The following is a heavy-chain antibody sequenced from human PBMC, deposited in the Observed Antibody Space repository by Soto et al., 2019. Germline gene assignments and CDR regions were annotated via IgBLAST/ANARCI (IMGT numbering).Heavy chain of an antibody. CDR1: GYTFTSYA. CDR2: INAGNGNT. CDR3: ASESYGGEFDY. J-gene: IGHJ4*02. D-gene: IGHD4-17*01. Sequence: QGQLVQSGAEEKKPGASVKVSCKASGYTFTSYAMHWVRQAPGQRLEWMGWINAGNGNTKYSQKFQGRVTITRDTTASAAYMELRSLRSEDTAVYYCASESYGGEFDYWGQGTLVTVSS. V-gene: IGHV1-3*05.